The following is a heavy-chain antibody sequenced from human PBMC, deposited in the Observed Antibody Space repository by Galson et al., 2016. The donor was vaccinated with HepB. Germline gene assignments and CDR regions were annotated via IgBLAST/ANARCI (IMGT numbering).Heavy chain of an antibody. CDR3: ARVPISVTTSYFDN. CDR2: LYYTGIT. CDR1: GGSVSSTNSS. Sequence: SETLSLTCTVSGGSVSSTNSSWSWIRQPPGKGLEWIGFLYYTGITNNNPSLESRVTLSVDTSTNQFSLKLSSATAADTAVYFCARVPISVTTSYFDNWGQGALVTVSS. J-gene: IGHJ4*02. V-gene: IGHV4-61*01. D-gene: IGHD4-17*01.